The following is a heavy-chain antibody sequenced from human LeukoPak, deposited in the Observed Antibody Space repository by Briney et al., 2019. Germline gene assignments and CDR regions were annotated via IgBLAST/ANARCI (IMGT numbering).Heavy chain of an antibody. CDR2: ISGDGGST. J-gene: IGHJ3*02. V-gene: IGHV3-43*02. CDR3: ASPYRYRGSYYGDDAFDI. D-gene: IGHD1-26*01. CDR1: GFTFDDYA. Sequence: GGSLRLSCATSGFTFDDYAMHWVRQAPRKGLEWVSLISGDGGSTYYADSVKGRFTISRDNSKNSLYLQMNSLRTEDTALYYCASPYRYRGSYYGDDAFDIWGQGTMVTVSS.